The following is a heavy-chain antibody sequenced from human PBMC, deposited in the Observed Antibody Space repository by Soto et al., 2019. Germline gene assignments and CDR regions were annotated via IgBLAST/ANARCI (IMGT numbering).Heavy chain of an antibody. Sequence: SETLSLTCAVYGGSFSGYYWSWIRQPPGKGLEWIGEINHSGSTSYNPSLKSRVTISVDTSKNQFSLKLSSVTAADTAVYYCARKRYCSGGSCYSVFFDYWGQGTLVTVSS. CDR2: INHSGST. D-gene: IGHD2-15*01. CDR3: ARKRYCSGGSCYSVFFDY. J-gene: IGHJ4*02. V-gene: IGHV4-34*01. CDR1: GGSFSGYY.